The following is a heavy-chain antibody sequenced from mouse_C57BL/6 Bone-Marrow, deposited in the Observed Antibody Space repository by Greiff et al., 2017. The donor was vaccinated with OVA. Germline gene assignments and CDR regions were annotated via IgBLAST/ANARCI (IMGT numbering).Heavy chain of an antibody. CDR3: ARGNSNGDYYAMDY. V-gene: IGHV1-19*01. J-gene: IGHJ4*01. Sequence: VQLQQSGPVLVKPGASVKMSCKASGYTFTDYYMNWVKQSHGKSLEWIGVINPYNGGTSYNQKFKGKATLTVDKSSSTAYMELNSLTSEDSAVYYGARGNSNGDYYAMDYWGQGTSVTVSS. D-gene: IGHD2-5*01. CDR1: GYTFTDYY. CDR2: INPYNGGT.